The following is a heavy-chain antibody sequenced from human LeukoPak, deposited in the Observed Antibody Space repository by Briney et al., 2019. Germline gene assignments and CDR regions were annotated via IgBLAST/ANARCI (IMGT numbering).Heavy chain of an antibody. J-gene: IGHJ4*02. CDR2: INPLSGGT. D-gene: IGHD3-9*01. V-gene: IGHV1-2*02. CDR3: ARDGLRYFDWLSPYYFDY. CDR1: GYTFTDYY. Sequence: ASVKVSCKASGYTFTDYYMHWVRQAPGQGLEWMGWINPLSGGTNYAQKFQGRVSMTRDTSIGTAYMELSRLRSDDTAVYYCARDGLRYFDWLSPYYFDYWGQGTLVTVSS.